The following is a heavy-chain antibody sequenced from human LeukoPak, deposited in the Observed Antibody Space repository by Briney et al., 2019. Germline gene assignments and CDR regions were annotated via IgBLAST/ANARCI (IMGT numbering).Heavy chain of an antibody. J-gene: IGHJ3*02. CDR2: IYYSGST. Sequence: SETLSLTCTVSGGSISSYYWSWIRQPPGKGLEWIGYIYYSGSTNYNPSLKSRVTISVDTSKNQFSLKLSSMTAADTAVYYCASTKQWLAFDIWGQGTTVTVSS. CDR3: ASTKQWLAFDI. CDR1: GGSISSYY. V-gene: IGHV4-59*01. D-gene: IGHD6-19*01.